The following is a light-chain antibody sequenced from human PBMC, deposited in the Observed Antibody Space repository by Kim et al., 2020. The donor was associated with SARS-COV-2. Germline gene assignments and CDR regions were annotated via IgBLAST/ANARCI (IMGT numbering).Light chain of an antibody. Sequence: TVSPGQTASITCSGNRLGDKFASWYQQKPGQSPILVMYQDNRRPSGIPERFDGSNSGNTATLTISETQTVDEADYYCQAWDTTVLFGGGTQLTVL. J-gene: IGLJ2*01. CDR2: QDN. CDR3: QAWDTTVL. CDR1: RLGDKF. V-gene: IGLV3-1*01.